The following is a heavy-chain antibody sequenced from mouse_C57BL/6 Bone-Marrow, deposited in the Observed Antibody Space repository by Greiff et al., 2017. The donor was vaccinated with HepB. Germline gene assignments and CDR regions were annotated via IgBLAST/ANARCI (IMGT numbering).Heavy chain of an antibody. V-gene: IGHV5-2*01. D-gene: IGHD1-1*01. CDR3: ARGSGVYYAMDY. CDR1: EYEFPSHD. CDR2: INSDGGST. J-gene: IGHJ4*01. Sequence: EVQLLESGGGLVQPGESLKLSCESNEYEFPSHDMSWVRKTPEKRLELVAAINSDGGSTYYPDTMERRFIISRGNTKKTLYLQMSSLRSEDSALYYCARGSGVYYAMDYWGQGTSVTVSS.